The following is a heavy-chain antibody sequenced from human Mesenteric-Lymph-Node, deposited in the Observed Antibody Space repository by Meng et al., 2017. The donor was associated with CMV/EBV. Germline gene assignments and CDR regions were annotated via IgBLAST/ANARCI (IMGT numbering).Heavy chain of an antibody. CDR1: GFTFDDYG. D-gene: IGHD2-15*01. Sequence: GESLKISCAASGFTFDDYGMSWVRQAPGKGLEWVSGINWNGGSTGYADSVKGRFTISRDNAKNSLYLQMNSLRAEDTALYYCAREQFLPSTPWGPILEGGMDVWGQGTTVTV. CDR2: INWNGGST. J-gene: IGHJ6*02. V-gene: IGHV3-20*04. CDR3: AREQFLPSTPWGPILEGGMDV.